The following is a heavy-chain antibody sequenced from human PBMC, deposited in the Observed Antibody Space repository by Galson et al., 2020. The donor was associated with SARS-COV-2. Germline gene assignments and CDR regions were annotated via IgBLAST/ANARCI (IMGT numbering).Heavy chain of an antibody. CDR3: AKDLASYYYGSGSPRNVFDY. CDR2: ISYDGSNK. V-gene: IGHV3-30*18. Sequence: GGSLRLSCAASGFTFSSYGMHWVRQAPGKGLEWVAVISYDGSNKYYADSVKGRFTISRDNSKNTLYLQMNSLRAEDTAVYYCAKDLASYYYGSGSPRNVFDYWGQGTLVTVSS. CDR1: GFTFSSYG. D-gene: IGHD3-10*01. J-gene: IGHJ4*02.